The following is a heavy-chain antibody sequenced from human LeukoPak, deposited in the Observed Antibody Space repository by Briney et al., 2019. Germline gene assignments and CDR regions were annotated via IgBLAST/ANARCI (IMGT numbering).Heavy chain of an antibody. J-gene: IGHJ3*02. CDR2: ISSSCSTI. CDR1: GFTFSSYS. Sequence: GGSLRLSCAASGFTFSSYSMNWVRQAPGKGLEWVSYISSSCSTIYYADSVKGRFIISIDNAKNSLYLQMNSLRSEDTAVYYCARDGLWGFGTMAFDIWGQGTMVTVSS. V-gene: IGHV3-48*04. D-gene: IGHD3-10*01. CDR3: ARDGLWGFGTMAFDI.